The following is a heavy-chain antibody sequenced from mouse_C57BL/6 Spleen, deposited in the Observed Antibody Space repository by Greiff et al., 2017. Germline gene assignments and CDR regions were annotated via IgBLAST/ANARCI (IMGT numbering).Heavy chain of an antibody. V-gene: IGHV1-82*01. J-gene: IGHJ2*01. CDR3: ARRLDYFDY. D-gene: IGHD3-2*02. CDR2: IYPGDGVT. Sequence: VQLQQSGPELVKPGASVKISCKASGYAFSSSWMNWVKQRPGKGLEWIGRIYPGDGVTNYNGKFKGKATLTVDKSSSTAYMQLSSLTSEDSAVYFCARRLDYFDYWGQGTTLTVSS. CDR1: GYAFSSSW.